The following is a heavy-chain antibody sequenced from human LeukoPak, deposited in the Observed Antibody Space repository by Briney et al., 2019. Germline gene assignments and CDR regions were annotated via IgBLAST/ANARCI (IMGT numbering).Heavy chain of an antibody. D-gene: IGHD2-2*01. V-gene: IGHV1-69*13. CDR2: IIPIFGTA. CDR1: GGTFSSYA. J-gene: IGHJ6*02. CDR3: ARGHRAVPAAMLYYYYGMDV. Sequence: SVKVSCKASGGTFSSYAISWVRQAPGQGLEWMGGIIPIFGTANYAQKFQGRVTITADESTSTAYMELSSLRSEDTAVYYCARGHRAVPAAMLYYYYGMDVWGQGTTVTVSS.